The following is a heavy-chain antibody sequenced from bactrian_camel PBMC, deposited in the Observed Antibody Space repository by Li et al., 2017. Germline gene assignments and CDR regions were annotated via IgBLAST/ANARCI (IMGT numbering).Heavy chain of an antibody. CDR1: GFTSGYC. V-gene: IGHV3S55*01. D-gene: IGHD2*01. J-gene: IGHJ4*01. CDR3: VVEPPVLRNCYLPVAMSEWNH. Sequence: HVQLVESGGGSVQAGGSLRLSCATSGFTSGYCMGWYRQAPGKAREKVGAIGSDGEISYGDSVKGRFALSRDNAKNTLTLQMSDLKLEDSGVYYCVVEPPVLRNCYLPVAMSEWNHWGQGTQVTVS. CDR2: IGSDGEI.